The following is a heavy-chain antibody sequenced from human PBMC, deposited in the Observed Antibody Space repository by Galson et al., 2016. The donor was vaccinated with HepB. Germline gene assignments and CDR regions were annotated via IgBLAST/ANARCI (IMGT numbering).Heavy chain of an antibody. Sequence: ATLSLTCSVSGGSVRTYYWCWVRQTPGKAPEWIGSIDHNEPASYSPSLKSRVTISRDTSRNQMSLSLKSVSAADTAVYYCARDFGRDARHSDYWGQGILVTVS. V-gene: IGHV4-39*07. CDR1: GGSVRTYY. CDR2: IDHNEPA. D-gene: IGHD5-24*01. J-gene: IGHJ4*02. CDR3: ARDFGRDARHSDY.